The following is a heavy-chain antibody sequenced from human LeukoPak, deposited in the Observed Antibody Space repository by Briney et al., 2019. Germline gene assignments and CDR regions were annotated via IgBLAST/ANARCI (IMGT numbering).Heavy chain of an antibody. D-gene: IGHD3-9*01. Sequence: WASVKVSCTASGYTFTSYGISCVRQAPGQGLEWMGWISAYNGNTNYAQKLQGRVTMTTDTSTSTAYMELRSLRSDDTAVYYCARVGDHSRDLTAQPDAYWGQGTLVTVSS. CDR3: ARVGDHSRDLTAQPDAY. CDR2: ISAYNGNT. J-gene: IGHJ4*02. V-gene: IGHV1-18*01. CDR1: GYTFTSYG.